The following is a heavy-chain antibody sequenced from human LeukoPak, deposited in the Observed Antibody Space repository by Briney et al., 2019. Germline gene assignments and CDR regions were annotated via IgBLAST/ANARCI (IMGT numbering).Heavy chain of an antibody. D-gene: IGHD7-27*01. Sequence: GGSLRLSCAASGFTFSSYGMHWVRQAPGKGLEWVAVISYDGSNKYYADSVKGRFTISRDNSKNTLYLQMNSLRAEDTAVYFCARNDWGLGSFWYFTLWGRGTLVTVSS. J-gene: IGHJ2*01. CDR3: ARNDWGLGSFWYFTL. V-gene: IGHV3-30*03. CDR2: ISYDGSNK. CDR1: GFTFSSYG.